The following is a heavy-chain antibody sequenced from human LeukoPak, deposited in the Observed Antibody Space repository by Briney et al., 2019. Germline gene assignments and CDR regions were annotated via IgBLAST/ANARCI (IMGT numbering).Heavy chain of an antibody. D-gene: IGHD6-6*01. CDR1: GGSISSYY. CDR3: ARGGEQLVRNFDY. J-gene: IGHJ4*02. CDR2: IYSSGST. V-gene: IGHV4-59*01. Sequence: SETLSVTCTVSGGSISSYYWSWIRQPPGKGLEWIGYIYSSGSTNYNPSLKSRVTISVDTSKNQFSLKLSSVTAADTAVYYCARGGEQLVRNFDYWGQGTLVTVSS.